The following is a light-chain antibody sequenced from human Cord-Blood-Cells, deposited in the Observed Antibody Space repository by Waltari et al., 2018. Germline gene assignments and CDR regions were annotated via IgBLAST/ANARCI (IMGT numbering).Light chain of an antibody. V-gene: IGKV1-39*01. Sequence: DIQMTQSPSSLSASVGDRVTITCRASQSISSYLNWYQQKPGKAPKPLIYAASSLQSVVPSRFSGSGSGTDVTLTIISLQPEDFATYYCQQSYSTPLTFGGGTKVEIK. CDR1: QSISSY. CDR2: AAS. CDR3: QQSYSTPLT. J-gene: IGKJ4*01.